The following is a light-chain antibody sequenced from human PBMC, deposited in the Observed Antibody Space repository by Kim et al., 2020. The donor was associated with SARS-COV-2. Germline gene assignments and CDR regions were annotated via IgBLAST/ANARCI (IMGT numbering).Light chain of an antibody. CDR2: DTG. Sequence: QAVVTQEPSLTVSPGGTVTLTCGSTTGAVTSGHYPYWFQQKPGQVPKTLIYDTGNKHSWTPARFSGSLLGGKAALTLSGAQPEDEAEYYCQVWDSSSDHPVFGGGTQLTVL. CDR3: QVWDSSSDHPV. CDR1: TGAVTSGHY. V-gene: IGLV7-46*01. J-gene: IGLJ3*02.